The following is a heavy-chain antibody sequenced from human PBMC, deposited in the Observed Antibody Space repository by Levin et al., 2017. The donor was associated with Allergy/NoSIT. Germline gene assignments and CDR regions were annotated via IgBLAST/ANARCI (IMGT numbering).Heavy chain of an antibody. Sequence: PGGSLRLSCAASGFTFSSYEMNWVRQAPGKGLEWVSYISSSGSTIYYADSVKGRFTISRDNAKNSLYLQMNSLRAEDTAVYYCARDNVPDQLLYYYYGMDVWGQGTTVTVSS. CDR3: ARDNVPDQLLYYYYGMDV. CDR1: GFTFSSYE. CDR2: ISSSGSTI. V-gene: IGHV3-48*03. D-gene: IGHD2-2*01. J-gene: IGHJ6*02.